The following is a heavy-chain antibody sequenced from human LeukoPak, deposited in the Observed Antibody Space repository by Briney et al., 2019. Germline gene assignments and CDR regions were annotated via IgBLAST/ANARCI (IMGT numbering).Heavy chain of an antibody. CDR2: ISGGGDYT. Sequence: QTGGSLRLSCAASGFTFSNYAMSWVRQAPGKGLEWFSAISGGGDYTWMVDSVEGGCTISRDNSKNILYLQMNSLRAEDTATYYCAKDHSSCRHMSCLLHQDWGQGTLVTVSS. CDR1: GFTFSNYA. CDR3: AKDHSSCRHMSCLLHQD. J-gene: IGHJ4*02. D-gene: IGHD2-15*01. V-gene: IGHV3-23*01.